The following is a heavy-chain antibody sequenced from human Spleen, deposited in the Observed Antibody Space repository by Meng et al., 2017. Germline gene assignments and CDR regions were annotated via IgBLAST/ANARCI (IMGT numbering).Heavy chain of an antibody. J-gene: IGHJ5*02. CDR3: ARSDWFDP. V-gene: IGHV3-23*01. CDR1: GFTFSSYA. Sequence: GGSLRLSCAASGFTFSSYAMSWVRQAPGKGLEWVSAISGSGGSTYYADSVKGRFTISRGNSKNTLYLQMNSLRSDDTAVYYCARSDWFDPWGQGTLVTVSS. CDR2: ISGSGGST.